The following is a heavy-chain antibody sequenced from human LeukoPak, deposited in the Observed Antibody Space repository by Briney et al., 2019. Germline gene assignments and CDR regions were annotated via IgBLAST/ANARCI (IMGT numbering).Heavy chain of an antibody. CDR3: ARYLAVSGTVYFDY. V-gene: IGHV4-59*08. J-gene: IGHJ4*02. D-gene: IGHD6-13*01. Sequence: SETLSLTCTVSGGSFSSYYWSWIRQPPGKGLEWLGYIHYTGSTIYNPSLKSRVTMSVDTSKNQFSLKLSSVTAADTAIYYCARYLAVSGTVYFDYWGQGSLVTVSS. CDR1: GGSFSSYY. CDR2: IHYTGST.